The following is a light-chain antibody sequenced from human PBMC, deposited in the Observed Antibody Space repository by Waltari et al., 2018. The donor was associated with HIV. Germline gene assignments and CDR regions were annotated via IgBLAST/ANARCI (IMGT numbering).Light chain of an antibody. J-gene: IGLJ2*01. CDR2: DDR. CDR1: AFPKRY. V-gene: IGLV3-10*01. Sequence: SYELTQPPSVSVSPGQTATITSSGNAFPKRYAYSYQQKPGRAPVVVIHDDRRGPSGIPERFSGSSAGTVATLTITGAQVDDEAVYYCYSEDMSKTQRVFGRGTKLTV. CDR3: YSEDMSKTQRV.